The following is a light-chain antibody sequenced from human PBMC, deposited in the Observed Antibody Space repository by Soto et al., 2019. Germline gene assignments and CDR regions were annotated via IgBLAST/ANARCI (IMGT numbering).Light chain of an antibody. J-gene: IGKJ5*01. CDR1: QSVSSY. CDR3: QHRMNWPLT. V-gene: IGKV3-11*01. Sequence: EIVITQSPATLPVVPGERATLSCRASQSVSSYLLWYQQKPGQAPRLLIYDASNRATGIPARFSGSGSETDFTLTISSLEPEDFAVYYCQHRMNWPLTFGQGTRLEIK. CDR2: DAS.